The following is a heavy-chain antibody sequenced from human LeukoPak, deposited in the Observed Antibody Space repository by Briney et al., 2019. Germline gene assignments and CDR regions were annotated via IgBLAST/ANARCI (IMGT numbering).Heavy chain of an antibody. V-gene: IGHV3-23*01. Sequence: GASLRLSCAASGFTFSSYAMTWVRQAPGKGLEWVSSIGGSGGSTYYADSVKGRFTISRDNPKNTLFLQMNSLRAEDTAVYYCAQDRLIGTTGWLDPWGQGTLVTVSS. CDR3: AQDRLIGTTGWLDP. CDR1: GFTFSSYA. D-gene: IGHD1-20*01. CDR2: IGGSGGST. J-gene: IGHJ5*02.